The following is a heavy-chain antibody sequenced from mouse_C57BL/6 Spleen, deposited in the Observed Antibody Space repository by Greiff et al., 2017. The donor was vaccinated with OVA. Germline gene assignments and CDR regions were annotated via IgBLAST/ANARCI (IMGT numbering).Heavy chain of an antibody. CDR2: ISNGGGST. Sequence: EVHLVESGGGLVQPGGSLKLSCAASGFTFSDYYMYWVRQTPEKRLEWVAYISNGGGSTYYPDTVKGRFTISRDNAKNTLYLQMSRLKSEDTAMYYCARITTVEAGYFDVWGTGTTVTVSS. V-gene: IGHV5-12*01. J-gene: IGHJ1*03. CDR1: GFTFSDYY. D-gene: IGHD1-1*01. CDR3: ARITTVEAGYFDV.